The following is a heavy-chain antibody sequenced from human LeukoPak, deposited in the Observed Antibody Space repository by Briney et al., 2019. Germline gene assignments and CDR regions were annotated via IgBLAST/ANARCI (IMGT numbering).Heavy chain of an antibody. V-gene: IGHV3-23*01. Sequence: GGSLRLSCAASGFTFSSYAMSWVRQAPGKGLEWVSVISDSGGSTYYADSVKGRFTISRDNSKNTLHLQMNSLRAEDTAVYYCAKGRGSGYYTPFDYWGQGTLVTVSS. J-gene: IGHJ4*02. CDR1: GFTFSSYA. CDR3: AKGRGSGYYTPFDY. CDR2: ISDSGGST. D-gene: IGHD3-22*01.